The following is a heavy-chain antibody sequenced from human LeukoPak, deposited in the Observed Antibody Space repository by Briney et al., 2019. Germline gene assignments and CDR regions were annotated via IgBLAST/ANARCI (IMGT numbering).Heavy chain of an antibody. J-gene: IGHJ4*02. CDR3: ARGMGWELRGFDY. CDR1: GGTFSSYA. Sequence: ASEKVSCKASGGTFSSYAISWVRQAPGQGLERRGGSIPIFGTAHSAQKFPGRVTITAHESTSTDYMELSSLRSEYTAVYYCARGMGWELRGFDYWGQGTLVTVSS. V-gene: IGHV1-69*13. D-gene: IGHD1-26*01. CDR2: SIPIFGTA.